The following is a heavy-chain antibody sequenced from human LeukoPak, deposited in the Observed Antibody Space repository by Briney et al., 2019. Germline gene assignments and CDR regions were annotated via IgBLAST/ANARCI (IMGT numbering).Heavy chain of an antibody. CDR2: IYTSGST. V-gene: IGHV4-4*07. J-gene: IGHJ3*02. Sequence: SETLSLTCTVSGGSISSYYWSWIRQPAGKGLEWIGRIYTSGSTNYNPSLKSRVTMSVDTSKNQFSLKLSSVTAADTAVYYCARDPSYYDFWSGYPLDAFDIWGQGTMVTVSS. CDR3: ARDPSYYDFWSGYPLDAFDI. CDR1: GGSISSYY. D-gene: IGHD3-3*01.